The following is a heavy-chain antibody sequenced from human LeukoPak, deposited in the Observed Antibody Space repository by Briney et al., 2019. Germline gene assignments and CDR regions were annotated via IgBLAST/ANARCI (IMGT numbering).Heavy chain of an antibody. CDR3: VKGMASGWGYYYYYGMDV. CDR1: GFTFSTYA. D-gene: IGHD6-19*01. V-gene: IGHV3-23*01. J-gene: IGHJ6*02. Sequence: PGGSLRLSCAASGFTFSTYAMGWVRQAPGKGLEWVSAISGHGSNTYYADSVKGRFTVSRDNSKNTLYLQMNSLRVEDTVVYYCVKGMASGWGYYYYYGMDVWGQGTTVTVSS. CDR2: ISGHGSNT.